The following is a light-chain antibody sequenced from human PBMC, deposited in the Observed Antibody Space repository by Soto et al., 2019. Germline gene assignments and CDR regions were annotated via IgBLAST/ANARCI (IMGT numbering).Light chain of an antibody. Sequence: QSVLTQPASVSGSPGQSITISCTGTSSDVGGYNYVSWYQQHPGKAPKLMIYEVTERPSGVSSRFSGSKSGNTASLTISGLQAEDEADYYCCSYSDTNTYVFGSGTKLTVL. CDR3: CSYSDTNTYV. CDR1: SSDVGGYNY. V-gene: IGLV2-14*01. J-gene: IGLJ1*01. CDR2: EVT.